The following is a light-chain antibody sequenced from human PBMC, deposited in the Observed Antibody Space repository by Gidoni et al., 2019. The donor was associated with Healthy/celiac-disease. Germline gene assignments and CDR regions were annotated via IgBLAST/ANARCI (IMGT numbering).Light chain of an antibody. CDR1: HGIRSW. J-gene: IGKJ5*01. V-gene: IGKV1-12*01. CDR2: AAS. CDR3: QQANSFLT. Sequence: DIQMTQSPSSVSASVGDRVTITCQVSHGIRSWLAWYQQKTGKAPKLMIYAASSLQSGVPSRFSGSGSGTDFTLTISSLQHEDFATYYCQQANSFLTFGQGTRLEIK.